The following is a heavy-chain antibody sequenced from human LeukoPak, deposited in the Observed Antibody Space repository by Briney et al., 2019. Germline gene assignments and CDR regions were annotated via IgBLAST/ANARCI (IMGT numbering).Heavy chain of an antibody. CDR2: INHSGRT. CDR1: GGSFSGYY. D-gene: IGHD5-24*01. J-gene: IGHJ4*02. Sequence: PSETLSLPCAVYGGSFSGYYWSWIRQAPGKGLEWIGEINHSGRTNYNPSLKSRVTISVDTSKNQFSLKLTSVTTADTAVYYCARRVGYRGFDYWGQGTLVTVSS. CDR3: ARRVGYRGFDY. V-gene: IGHV4-34*01.